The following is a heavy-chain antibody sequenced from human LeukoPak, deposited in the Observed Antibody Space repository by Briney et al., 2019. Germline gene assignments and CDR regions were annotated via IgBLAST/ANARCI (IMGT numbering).Heavy chain of an antibody. CDR2: INHSGST. CDR3: ARGKRRVVSGSAFDI. J-gene: IGHJ3*02. V-gene: IGHV4-34*01. Sequence: SETLSLTCAVYGGSFSGYYWSWIRQPPGKGLEWIGEINHSGSTNYNPSLKIRVTISVDTSKIQFSLKLSSVTAADTAVYYCARGKRRVVSGSAFDIWGQGTMVTVSS. CDR1: GGSFSGYY. D-gene: IGHD2-15*01.